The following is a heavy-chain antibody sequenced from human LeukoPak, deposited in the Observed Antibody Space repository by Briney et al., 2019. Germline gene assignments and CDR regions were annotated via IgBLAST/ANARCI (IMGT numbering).Heavy chain of an antibody. CDR2: IYTSGST. D-gene: IGHD4-17*01. CDR1: GGSISSGSYY. J-gene: IGHJ6*03. Sequence: SETLSLTCTVSGGSISSGSYYWRWIRQPAGKGLEWIGRIYTSGSTNYNPSLKSRVTISVDTSKNQFSLKLSSVTAADTAVYYCARVNGDYTFYYMDVWGKGTTVTVSS. V-gene: IGHV4-61*02. CDR3: ARVNGDYTFYYMDV.